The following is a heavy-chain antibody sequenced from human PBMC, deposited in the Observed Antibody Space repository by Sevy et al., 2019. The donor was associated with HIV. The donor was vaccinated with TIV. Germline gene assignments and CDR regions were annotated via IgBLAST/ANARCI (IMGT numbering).Heavy chain of an antibody. J-gene: IGHJ4*02. D-gene: IGHD2-15*01. CDR3: ARDRGEILRSAFKS. Sequence: GGSLRLSCAASGFTFGEYGMHWVHQAPGKELEWVAVIAHDGRNHKYNADFVKGRFTISRDNSKNMVYLQMNSLRAEDTAIYYCARDRGEILRSAFKSWGQGTLVTVSS. CDR1: GFTFGEYG. CDR2: IAHDGRNHK. V-gene: IGHV3-33*08.